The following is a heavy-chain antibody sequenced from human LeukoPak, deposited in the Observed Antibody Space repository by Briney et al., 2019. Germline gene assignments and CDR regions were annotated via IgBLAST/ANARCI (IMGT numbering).Heavy chain of an antibody. D-gene: IGHD6-13*01. V-gene: IGHV4-4*02. Sequence: SGTLSLTCAVSGGSISSSNWWSWVRQPPGKGLEWIGEIYHSGSTNYNPSLKSRVTISVDKSKNQFSLKLSSVTAADTAVYYCARYSSSQKSWFDPWGQGTLVTVSS. CDR2: IYHSGST. CDR3: ARYSSSQKSWFDP. J-gene: IGHJ5*02. CDR1: GGSISSSNW.